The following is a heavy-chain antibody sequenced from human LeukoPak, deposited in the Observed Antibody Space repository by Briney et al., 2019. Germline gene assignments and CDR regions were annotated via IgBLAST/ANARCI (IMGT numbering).Heavy chain of an antibody. CDR3: ARRDDYGDFDY. CDR2: INSDGSST. CDR1: GFTFSSYW. V-gene: IGHV3-74*01. J-gene: IGHJ4*02. Sequence: GGSLRLSCAASGFTFSSYWMPWVRQAPGKGLVWVSRINSDGSSTSYADSVKGRFTISRDNAKNTLYVQMNSLRAEDTAVYYCARRDDYGDFDYWGQGTLVTVSS. D-gene: IGHD4-17*01.